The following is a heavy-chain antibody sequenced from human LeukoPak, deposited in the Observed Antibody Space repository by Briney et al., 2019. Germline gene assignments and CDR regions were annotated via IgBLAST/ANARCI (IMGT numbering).Heavy chain of an antibody. CDR1: GFTFSSYA. CDR2: ISGSGGST. CDR3: AKARMVPWFGELCY. Sequence: PGGSLRLSCAASGFTFSSYAMSWVRQAPGKGLEWVSAISGSGGSTYYADSVKGRFTISRDNSKNTLYLQMNSLRAEDTAVYYCAKARMVPWFGELCYWGQGTLVTVSS. V-gene: IGHV3-23*01. D-gene: IGHD3-10*01. J-gene: IGHJ4*02.